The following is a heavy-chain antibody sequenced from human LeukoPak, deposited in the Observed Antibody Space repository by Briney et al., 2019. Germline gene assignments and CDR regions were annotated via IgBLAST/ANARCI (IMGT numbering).Heavy chain of an antibody. Sequence: ASVKVSCKASGYTFTSYGISWVRQAPGQGLEWMGWISAYNGNTNYAQKLQGRVTMTTDTSTSTAYMELRSLRSDDTAVYYCARDRGYCSSTSCYWWAEGYYYYGMDVWGQGTTVTVSS. J-gene: IGHJ6*02. V-gene: IGHV1-18*01. CDR1: GYTFTSYG. CDR3: ARDRGYCSSTSCYWWAEGYYYYGMDV. CDR2: ISAYNGNT. D-gene: IGHD2-2*03.